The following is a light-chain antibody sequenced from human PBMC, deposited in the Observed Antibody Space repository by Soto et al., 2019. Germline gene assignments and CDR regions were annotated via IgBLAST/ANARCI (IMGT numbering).Light chain of an antibody. J-gene: IGKJ1*01. CDR1: QGIRAD. Sequence: DIQMTKSPSSLSSPVGARVTITCRASQGIRADVGWYQQRPGNAPKRLIYAASPLQSGAPSHFSRTRYGTEFTLTISGLQADDSATNYCLQYHSFPRTFGRGTNVEV. V-gene: IGKV1-17*01. CDR2: AAS. CDR3: LQYHSFPRT.